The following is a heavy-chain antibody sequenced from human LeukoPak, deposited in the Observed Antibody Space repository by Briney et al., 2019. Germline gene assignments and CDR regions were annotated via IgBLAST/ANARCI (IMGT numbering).Heavy chain of an antibody. V-gene: IGHV3-69-1*02. D-gene: IGHD4-17*01. CDR1: AFTFSDYS. Sequence: PGGSLRLSCAASAFTFSDYSMNWVRQAPGKGLEWVSSISSGAYSADSVKGRFTISRDNAKNSLYLQMNCLRAEDTAVYYCARGRGDYGSYYMDVWGKGTTVTVSS. CDR3: ARGRGDYGSYYMDV. J-gene: IGHJ6*03. CDR2: ISSGA.